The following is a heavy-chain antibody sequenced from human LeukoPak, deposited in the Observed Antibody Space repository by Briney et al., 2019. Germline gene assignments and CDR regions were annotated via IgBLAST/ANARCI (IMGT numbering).Heavy chain of an antibody. D-gene: IGHD3-10*01. V-gene: IGHV4-39*01. CDR3: ARRGVYYYGSGSYPFPDY. Sequence: SETLSLTCTVSGGSISSSSYHWGWIRQPPGKGLEWIGSIYYSGSTYYNPSLKSRVTISVDTSKNQFSLKLSSVTAADTAVYYCARRGVYYYGSGSYPFPDYWGQGTLVTVSS. CDR2: IYYSGST. CDR1: GGSISSSSYH. J-gene: IGHJ4*02.